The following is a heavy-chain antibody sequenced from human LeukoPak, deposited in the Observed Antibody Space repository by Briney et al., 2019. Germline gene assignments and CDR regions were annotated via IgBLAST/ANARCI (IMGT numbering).Heavy chain of an antibody. Sequence: GGSLRLSCAASGFTFSDYYMSWIRQAPGKRLEWISYISGSDNIIYYTDSVRGRFTISRDNAKKSLYLQMNSLTAEDTAVYYCAKDLSSSGRSYYFDYWGQGTLVTVSS. J-gene: IGHJ4*02. CDR3: AKDLSSSGRSYYFDY. CDR1: GFTFSDYY. CDR2: ISGSDNII. D-gene: IGHD6-13*01. V-gene: IGHV3-11*04.